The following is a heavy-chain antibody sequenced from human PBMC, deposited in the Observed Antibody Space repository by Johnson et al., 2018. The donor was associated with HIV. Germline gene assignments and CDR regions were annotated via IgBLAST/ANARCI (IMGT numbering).Heavy chain of an antibody. J-gene: IGHJ3*02. CDR1: GFTFTNAW. V-gene: IGHV3-15*01. CDR2: IKSKTDGGTT. D-gene: IGHD3-3*01. CDR3: TTAGGRDTIFGVANDAFDI. Sequence: ESGGGLVKPGGSLRLSCAASGFTFTNAWMSWVRQAPGKGLEWVGRIKSKTDGGTTDYPAPVKGRFTILRDDSKNTLYLQMNSLKTEDTAVYYCTTAGGRDTIFGVANDAFDIWGQGTMVTV.